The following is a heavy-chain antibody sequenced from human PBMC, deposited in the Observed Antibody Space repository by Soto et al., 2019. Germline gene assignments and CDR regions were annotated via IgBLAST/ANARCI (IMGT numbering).Heavy chain of an antibody. CDR3: ASPYPGDTMVRGVNRAFDY. Sequence: PSETLSLTCAVYGGSFSGYYWSWIRQPPGKGLEWIGEINHSGSTNYNPSLKSRVTISVDTSKNQFSLKLSSVTAADTAVYYCASPYPGDTMVRGVNRAFDYWGQGTLVTVSS. D-gene: IGHD3-10*01. V-gene: IGHV4-34*01. CDR1: GGSFSGYY. J-gene: IGHJ4*02. CDR2: INHSGST.